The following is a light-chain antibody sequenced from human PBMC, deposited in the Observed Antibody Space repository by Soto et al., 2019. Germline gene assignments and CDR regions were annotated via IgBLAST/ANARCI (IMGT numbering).Light chain of an antibody. CDR1: QDIRNE. CDR2: LAS. Sequence: DIQMTQSPSSLSASVGDRVTITCRAGQDIRNELSWYQQQPGKAPKRLIYLASNLQSGVPSMFSGSGSGTEFTLTISSLQPEDFATYYCLQHDTYPRTFGQGTKVEIK. V-gene: IGKV1-17*01. CDR3: LQHDTYPRT. J-gene: IGKJ1*01.